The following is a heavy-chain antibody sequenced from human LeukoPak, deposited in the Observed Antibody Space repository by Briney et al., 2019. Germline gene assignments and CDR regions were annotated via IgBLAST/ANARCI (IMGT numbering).Heavy chain of an antibody. V-gene: IGHV4-30-2*03. J-gene: IGHJ6*02. CDR1: GDSISSGGYY. D-gene: IGHD2-2*01. Sequence: PSQTLSLTCAVSGDSISSGGYYWSWIRQPPGKGLEWIGSIYYSGSTYYNPSLKSRVTISVDTSKNQFSLKLSSVTAADTAVYYCARRCSSTRCFYYYGMDVWGQGTTVTVSS. CDR3: ARRCSSTRCFYYYGMDV. CDR2: IYYSGST.